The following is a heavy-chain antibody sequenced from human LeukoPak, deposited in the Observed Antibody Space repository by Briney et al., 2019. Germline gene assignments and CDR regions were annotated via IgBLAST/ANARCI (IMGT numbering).Heavy chain of an antibody. D-gene: IGHD1-26*01. J-gene: IGHJ4*02. CDR3: ARAGYIVGATLFDY. Sequence: PSETLSLTCTVSGGSTSSYYWSWIRQPAGKGLEWIGRIYTSGSTNYNPSLKSRVTMSVDTSKNQFSLKLSSVTAADTAVYYCARAGYIVGATLFDYWGQGTLVTVSS. V-gene: IGHV4-4*07. CDR2: IYTSGST. CDR1: GGSTSSYY.